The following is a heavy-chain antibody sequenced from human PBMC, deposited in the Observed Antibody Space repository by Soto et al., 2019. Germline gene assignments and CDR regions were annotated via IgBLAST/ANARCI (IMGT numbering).Heavy chain of an antibody. CDR1: GYAFTSYA. J-gene: IGHJ6*04. V-gene: IGHV1-3*01. D-gene: IGHD3-3*01. CDR2: INAGNGNT. CDR3: ARAPTRITIFGVVKFYYYGMDV. Sequence: ASVKVSCTASGYAFTSYAMHWVRQAPGQRLEWMGWINAGNGNTKYSQKFQGRVTITRDTSASTAYMELSSLRSEDTAVYYCARAPTRITIFGVVKFYYYGMDVWGDGNTVTVSP.